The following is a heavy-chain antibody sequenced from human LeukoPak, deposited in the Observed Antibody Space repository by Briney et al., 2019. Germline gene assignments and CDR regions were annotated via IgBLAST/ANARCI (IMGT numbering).Heavy chain of an antibody. V-gene: IGHV3-21*01. CDR2: ISSSSSYI. Sequence: PGGSLRLSCAASGFTFSSYSMNWVRQAPGKGLEWVSSISSSSSYIYYADSVKGRFTISRDNAKNSLYLQMNSLRAEDTAVYYCARPIRIAVAGRSYGGWGQGTLVTVSS. J-gene: IGHJ4*02. D-gene: IGHD6-19*01. CDR1: GFTFSSYS. CDR3: ARPIRIAVAGRSYGG.